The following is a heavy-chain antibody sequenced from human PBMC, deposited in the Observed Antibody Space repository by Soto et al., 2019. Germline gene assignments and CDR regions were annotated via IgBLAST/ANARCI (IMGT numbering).Heavy chain of an antibody. J-gene: IGHJ6*02. CDR3: ASDKEPVYYYGMDV. Sequence: QVQLVESGGGVVQPGRSLRLSCASSGFTFSSYGMHWFRQAPGKGLEWVAVISYDGSNKYYADSVKGRFTISRDNSKNTLYLQMNSLRAEDTAVYYCASDKEPVYYYGMDVWGQGTTVTVAS. V-gene: IGHV3-30*03. CDR1: GFTFSSYG. CDR2: ISYDGSNK. D-gene: IGHD1-1*01.